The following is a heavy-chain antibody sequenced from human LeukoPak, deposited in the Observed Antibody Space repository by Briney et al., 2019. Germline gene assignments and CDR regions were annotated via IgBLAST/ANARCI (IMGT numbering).Heavy chain of an antibody. CDR2: ISHDGSNQ. CDR3: AKDRRRWAQLQYYFDY. V-gene: IGHV3-30*18. CDR1: GFTFSSYG. J-gene: IGHJ4*02. D-gene: IGHD5-24*01. Sequence: PGGSLRLSCAASGFTFSSYGMHWVRQAPGKGLEWVAVISHDGSNQYYADSVKGRFTISRDNSKNTLYLQMNSRRAEDTAVYYCAKDRRRWAQLQYYFDYWGQGPLVTVSS.